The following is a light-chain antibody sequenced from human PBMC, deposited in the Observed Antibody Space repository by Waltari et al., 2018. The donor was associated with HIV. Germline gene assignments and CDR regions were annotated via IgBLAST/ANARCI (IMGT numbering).Light chain of an antibody. CDR3: QQYYKYPTT. CDR2: AAS. CDR1: QDSKEF. J-gene: IGKJ2*01. V-gene: IGKV1-16*02. Sequence: DIQMTQSPSSLSASVGDRVTFTCRASQDSKEFLAWFQQKPGKTPKPLISAASSLHSGVPSKFSGSGSGTDFTLTISSLQPEDSATYYGQQYYKYPTTFGQGTKLEIK.